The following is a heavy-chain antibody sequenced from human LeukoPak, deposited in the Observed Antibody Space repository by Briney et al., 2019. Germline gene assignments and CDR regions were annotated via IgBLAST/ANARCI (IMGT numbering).Heavy chain of an antibody. CDR3: ARLGGARAKRGNWFDP. CDR2: IYYSGST. J-gene: IGHJ5*02. Sequence: SETLSLTCTVSGGSISSYYWSWIRQPPGKGLEWIGYIYYSGSTNYNPPLKSRVTISVDTSKNQFSLKLSSVTAADTAVYYCARLGGARAKRGNWFDPWGQGTLVTVSS. CDR1: GGSISSYY. D-gene: IGHD1-26*01. V-gene: IGHV4-59*01.